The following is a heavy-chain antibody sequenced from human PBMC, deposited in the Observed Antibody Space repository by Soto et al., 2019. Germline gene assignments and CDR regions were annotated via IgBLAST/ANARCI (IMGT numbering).Heavy chain of an antibody. V-gene: IGHV1-3*01. D-gene: IGHD5-12*01. CDR3: ARDYSGYDYYYYYYMDV. Sequence: GASVKVSCKASGYTFTSYAMHWVRQAPGQRLEWMGWINAGNGNTKYSQKFQGRVTITRDTSASTAYMELSSLRSEDTSLYYCARDYSGYDYYYYYYMDVWGKGTTVTVSS. CDR1: GYTFTSYA. CDR2: INAGNGNT. J-gene: IGHJ6*03.